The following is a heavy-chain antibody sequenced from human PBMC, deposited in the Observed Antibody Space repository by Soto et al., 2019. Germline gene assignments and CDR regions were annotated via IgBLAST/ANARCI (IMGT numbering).Heavy chain of an antibody. CDR3: ARSPEATVTAFDY. CDR1: DGSISSGGYY. Sequence: VQLQESGPGLVKPSQTLSLTCTVSDGSISSGGYYWSWISQHPGKGLEWIGYIYYSGSTYYNPSLKSRVTISVDTSKNQFSLKLSSVTAADTAVYYCARSPEATVTAFDYWGQGTLVTVSS. CDR2: IYYSGST. J-gene: IGHJ4*02. V-gene: IGHV4-31*03. D-gene: IGHD4-17*01.